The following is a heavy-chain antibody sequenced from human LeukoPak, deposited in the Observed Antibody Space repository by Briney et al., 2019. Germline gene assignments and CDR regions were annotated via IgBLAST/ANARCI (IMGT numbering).Heavy chain of an antibody. CDR1: VYTFTSYY. J-gene: IGHJ4*02. V-gene: IGHV1-46*01. Sequence: ASVHVSCKASVYTFTSYYMHWVRQAPGQGLEWMGIINPSGGSTSYAQKFQGRVTMTRDTSTSTVYMELSSLRSEDTAVYYCARVLAVAGTAPDYWGQGTLVTVS. D-gene: IGHD6-19*01. CDR2: INPSGGST. CDR3: ARVLAVAGTAPDY.